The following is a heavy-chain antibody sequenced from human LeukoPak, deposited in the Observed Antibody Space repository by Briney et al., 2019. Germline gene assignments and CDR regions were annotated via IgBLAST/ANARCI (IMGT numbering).Heavy chain of an antibody. CDR1: GGTFSSYG. D-gene: IGHD3-10*01. CDR2: INPSGGST. Sequence: ASVKVSCKASGGTFSSYGISWVRQAPGQGLEWMGIINPSGGSTSYAQKFQGRVTMTRDTSTSTVYMELSSLRSEDTAVYYCARSVFRNPGDFDPWGQGTLVTVSS. CDR3: ARSVFRNPGDFDP. J-gene: IGHJ5*02. V-gene: IGHV1-46*01.